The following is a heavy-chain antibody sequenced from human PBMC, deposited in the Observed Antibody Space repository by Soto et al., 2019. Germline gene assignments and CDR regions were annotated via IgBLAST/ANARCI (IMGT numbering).Heavy chain of an antibody. Sequence: QLQLQESGPGLVKPSETLSLTCTVSGGSISSSSYYWGWIRQPPGKGLEWIGTIYYSGSTYYNPSLKSRVTISVDTSKNQFSLKLSSVTAADMAVYYCARRGGSYHVDHWGQGTLVTVSS. V-gene: IGHV4-39*01. CDR3: ARRGGSYHVDH. CDR1: GGSISSSSYY. J-gene: IGHJ4*02. CDR2: IYYSGST. D-gene: IGHD1-26*01.